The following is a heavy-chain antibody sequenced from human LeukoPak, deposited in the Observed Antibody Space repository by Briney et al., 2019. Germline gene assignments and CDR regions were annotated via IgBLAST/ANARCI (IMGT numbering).Heavy chain of an antibody. V-gene: IGHV3-11*04. D-gene: IGHD4-17*01. J-gene: IGHJ4*02. CDR1: GFTFSDYY. CDR3: AGGDNPGYGDYDFDY. Sequence: GGSLRLSCAASGFTFSDYYMSWIRQAPGKGLEWVSYISSSGSTIYYADSVKGRFTISRDNAKNSLYLQMNSLRAEDTAVYYCAGGDNPGYGDYDFDYWGQGTLVTVSS. CDR2: ISSSGSTI.